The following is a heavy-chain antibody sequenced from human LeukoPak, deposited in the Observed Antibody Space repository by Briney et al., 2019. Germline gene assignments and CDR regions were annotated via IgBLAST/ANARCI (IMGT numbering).Heavy chain of an antibody. V-gene: IGHV3-21*01. Sequence: GGSLRLSCAASGFSFSTYSMNWVRQAPGKGLEWVSSISFGSGHIYYVDSVKGRFTISRDNAKKSLYLQMNSLRAEDTAVYYCARGFGETPRYFDLWGRGTLVTVSS. D-gene: IGHD3-10*01. CDR2: ISFGSGHI. J-gene: IGHJ2*01. CDR1: GFSFSTYS. CDR3: ARGFGETPRYFDL.